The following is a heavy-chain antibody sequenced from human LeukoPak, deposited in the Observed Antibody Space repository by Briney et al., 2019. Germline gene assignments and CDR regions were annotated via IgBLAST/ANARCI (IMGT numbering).Heavy chain of an antibody. CDR2: INHSGST. Sequence: PSETLSLTCAVYGGSFSGYYWSWLRHPPGKGLEWFGEINHSGSTNYNPSLKSRVTISVDTSKNQFSLKLSSVTAADTAVYYCARASSGLWFGELLHFDYWGQGTLVTVSS. J-gene: IGHJ4*02. V-gene: IGHV4-34*01. CDR3: ARASSGLWFGELLHFDY. D-gene: IGHD3-10*01. CDR1: GGSFSGYY.